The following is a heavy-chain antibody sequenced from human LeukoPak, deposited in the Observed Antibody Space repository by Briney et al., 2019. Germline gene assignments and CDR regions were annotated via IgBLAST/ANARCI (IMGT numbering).Heavy chain of an antibody. D-gene: IGHD4-23*01. J-gene: IGHJ6*02. CDR3: ARYGGNYLLLYYGMDV. CDR2: ISAYNGNT. CDR1: GYTFTSYG. V-gene: IGHV1-18*01. Sequence: PAASGKVSCKASGYTFTSYGISWVRQAPGQGLEWMGWISAYNGNTNYAQKLQGRVTMTTDTSTSTAYMELRSLRSDDTAVYYCARYGGNYLLLYYGMDVWGQGTTVTVSS.